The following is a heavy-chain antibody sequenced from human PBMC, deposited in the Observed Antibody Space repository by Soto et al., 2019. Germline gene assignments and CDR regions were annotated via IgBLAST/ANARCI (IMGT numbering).Heavy chain of an antibody. CDR3: AKDWYCSSSSCYSS. V-gene: IGHV3-23*01. J-gene: IGHJ5*02. Sequence: PGLSLSLSCAASGLTFSSYAMSWVRQAPGKGLEWVSDISAGGDPTYYADSVKGRFTISRDNSKNTLYLQMNSLRAEDTALYYCAKDWYCSSSSCYSSWGQGTLVTVHS. CDR2: ISAGGDPT. D-gene: IGHD2-2*01. CDR1: GLTFSSYA.